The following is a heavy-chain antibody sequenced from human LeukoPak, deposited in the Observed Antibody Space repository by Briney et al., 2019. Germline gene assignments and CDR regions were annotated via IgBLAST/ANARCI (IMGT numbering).Heavy chain of an antibody. CDR1: GDSISSYY. CDR3: ARHWIVVVVPATPRGNWFDP. D-gene: IGHD2-15*01. V-gene: IGHV4-39*01. Sequence: SETLSLTCTVSGDSISSYYWGWIRQPPGKGLEWIGSIYYSGSTYYNPSLKSRVTISVDTSKNQFSLKLSSVTAADTAVYYCARHWIVVVVPATPRGNWFDPWGQGTLVTVSS. J-gene: IGHJ5*02. CDR2: IYYSGST.